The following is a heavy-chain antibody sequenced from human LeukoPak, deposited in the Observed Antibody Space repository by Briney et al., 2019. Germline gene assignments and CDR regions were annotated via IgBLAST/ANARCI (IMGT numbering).Heavy chain of an antibody. Sequence: PGGSLRLSCAASGFTFSSYSMNWVRQAPGKGLEWVSSISSSSSYIYYADSVKGRFTISRDNAKNSLYLQMNSLRAEDTAVYYCARYRRYCSSTSCSDAFDIWGQGTMVTVSS. CDR2: ISSSSSYI. J-gene: IGHJ3*02. D-gene: IGHD2-2*01. CDR3: ARYRRYCSSTSCSDAFDI. V-gene: IGHV3-21*01. CDR1: GFTFSSYS.